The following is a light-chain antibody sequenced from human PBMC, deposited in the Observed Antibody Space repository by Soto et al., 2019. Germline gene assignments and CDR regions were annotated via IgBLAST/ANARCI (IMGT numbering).Light chain of an antibody. Sequence: QSALTQPASVSGSPGQSITISCTGTSSDVGGYSYVSWYQQHPGKAPKLMIYDVSNRPSGVSNRFSGSKSGNTASLTISGLQAEDEAHYYCSSYTSSSTLVVFGGGTKLTVL. CDR1: SSDVGGYSY. J-gene: IGLJ3*02. CDR2: DVS. V-gene: IGLV2-14*01. CDR3: SSYTSSSTLVV.